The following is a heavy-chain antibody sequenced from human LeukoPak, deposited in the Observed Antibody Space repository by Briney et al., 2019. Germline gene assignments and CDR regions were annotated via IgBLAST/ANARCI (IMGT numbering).Heavy chain of an antibody. CDR1: GYTFTGYY. CDR2: INPNSGGT. J-gene: IGHJ4*02. D-gene: IGHD2-2*01. Sequence: GASVKVSCKASGYTFTGYYMHWVRQAPGQGLEWMGWINPNSGGTDYAQKFQGRVTMTRDTSISTAYMELSRLRSDDTAVYYCAREGIVVVPAAIIFDYWGQGTLVTVSS. V-gene: IGHV1-2*02. CDR3: AREGIVVVPAAIIFDY.